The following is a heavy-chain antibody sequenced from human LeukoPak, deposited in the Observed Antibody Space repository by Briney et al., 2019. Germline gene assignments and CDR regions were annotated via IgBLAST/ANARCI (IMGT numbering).Heavy chain of an antibody. CDR1: GGSISSGNYY. Sequence: SETLSLTCTVSGGSISSGNYYWSWIRQPAGKGLEWIGHIYTSGSTNYNPSLKSRVTISVDTYKNQFSLKLSSVTAADTAVYYCAREGYDSLWGQGTLVTVSS. D-gene: IGHD3-3*01. J-gene: IGHJ4*02. V-gene: IGHV4-61*09. CDR3: AREGYDSL. CDR2: IYTSGST.